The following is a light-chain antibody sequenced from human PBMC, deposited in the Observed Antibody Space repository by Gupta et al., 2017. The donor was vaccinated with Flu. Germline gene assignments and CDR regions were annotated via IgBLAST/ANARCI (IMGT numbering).Light chain of an antibody. J-gene: IGLJ2*01. CDR2: DDS. V-gene: IGLV3-21*03. Sequence: SYVLTQPPSVSVAPGKPARITCGGNNIGSKSVHWYQQRPGQAPVVAVHDDSDRPSGIPERFSGSNSGNTATLTISRVEAGDEADYYCQVWDSSSDHFVIFGGGTKLTVL. CDR1: NIGSKS. CDR3: QVWDSSSDHFVI.